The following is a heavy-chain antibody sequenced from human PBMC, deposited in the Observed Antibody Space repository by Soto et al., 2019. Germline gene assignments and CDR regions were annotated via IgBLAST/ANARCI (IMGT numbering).Heavy chain of an antibody. V-gene: IGHV4-4*07. CDR1: DDSLSTYY. J-gene: IGHJ5*02. CDR2: IYASGST. Sequence: SETLSLTGNVSDDSLSTYYWSWIRQPAGKGLEWIGRIYASGSTNYNPSLKSRVSMSVDTSKKQFSLKMISVTAADTAIYYCARSAIPRGGWFRPWGQGVLVTVSS. CDR3: ARSAIPRGGWFRP. D-gene: IGHD2-21*01.